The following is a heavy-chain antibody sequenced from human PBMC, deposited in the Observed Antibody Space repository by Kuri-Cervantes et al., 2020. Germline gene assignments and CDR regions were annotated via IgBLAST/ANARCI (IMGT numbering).Heavy chain of an antibody. Sequence: ASVKVSCKASGYTFTSYAMHWVRRAPGQRLEWMGWINTGNGNTRYSQSFQGRLTFTRDTSATTAYMELSSLRSEDTAVFYCARDPPGVQPPVTVLDSWGQGTLVTVSS. CDR3: ARDPPGVQPPVTVLDS. CDR1: GYTFTSYA. CDR2: INTGNGNT. V-gene: IGHV1-3*04. J-gene: IGHJ4*02. D-gene: IGHD1-14*01.